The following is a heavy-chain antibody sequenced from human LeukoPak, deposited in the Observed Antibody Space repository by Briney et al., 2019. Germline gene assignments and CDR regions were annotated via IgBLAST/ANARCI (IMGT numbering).Heavy chain of an antibody. D-gene: IGHD6-19*01. CDR3: AKLREQWLVQELDY. Sequence: GGSLRLSCAASGFTFSSYAMSWVRQAPGKGLEWVSAISGSGGSTYYADSVKGRFTISRDNSKNALYLQMNSLRAEDTAVYYCAKLREQWLVQELDYWGQGTLVTVSS. J-gene: IGHJ4*02. CDR1: GFTFSSYA. V-gene: IGHV3-23*01. CDR2: ISGSGGST.